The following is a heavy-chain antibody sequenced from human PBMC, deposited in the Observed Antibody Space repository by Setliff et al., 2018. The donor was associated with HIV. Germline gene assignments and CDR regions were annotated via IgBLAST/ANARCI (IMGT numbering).Heavy chain of an antibody. Sequence: SETLSLTCVVSGYSVNSDYQWGWIRQSPGGGLQWIGHIYHSGSSYYNPFLRGRITMSIDTSTDQFSLKLSPLTAADTAVYYCVRVWLHKDADIPRFDPWGQGILVTVSS. CDR3: VRVWLHKDADIPRFDP. CDR1: GYSVNSDYQ. J-gene: IGHJ5*02. CDR2: IYHSGSS. D-gene: IGHD5-12*01. V-gene: IGHV4-38-2*01.